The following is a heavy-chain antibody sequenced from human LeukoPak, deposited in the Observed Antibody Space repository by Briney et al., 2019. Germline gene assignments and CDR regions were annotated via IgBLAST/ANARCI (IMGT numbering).Heavy chain of an antibody. Sequence: GASVKVSCKASGYTFTSYDINWVRQATGQGLEWMGWMNPNSGNTGYAQKFQGRVTMTRNTSISTAYMELSSLRSEDTAVYYCASAYSSSWYPRGWFDPWGQGTLVTVSS. J-gene: IGHJ5*02. V-gene: IGHV1-8*01. D-gene: IGHD6-13*01. CDR2: MNPNSGNT. CDR3: ASAYSSSWYPRGWFDP. CDR1: GYTFTSYD.